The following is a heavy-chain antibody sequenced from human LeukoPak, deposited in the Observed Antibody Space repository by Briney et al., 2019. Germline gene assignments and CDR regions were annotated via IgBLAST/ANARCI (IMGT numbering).Heavy chain of an antibody. CDR1: GGSISSSSYY. V-gene: IGHV4-39*01. CDR2: IYYSGST. D-gene: IGHD6-19*01. J-gene: IGHJ4*02. Sequence: SETRSLTCTVSGGSISSSSYYWGWIRQPPGKGLEWIGSIYYSGSTYYNPSLKSRVTISVDTSKNQFSLKLSSVTAADTAVHYCARRVAVADYYFDYWGQGTLVTVSS. CDR3: ARRVAVADYYFDY.